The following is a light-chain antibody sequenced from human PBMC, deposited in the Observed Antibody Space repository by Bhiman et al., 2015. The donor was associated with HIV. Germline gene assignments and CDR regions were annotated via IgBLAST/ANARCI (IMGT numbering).Light chain of an antibody. CDR2: TNN. CDR1: SSNIGSNT. Sequence: QPVLTQPPSASGTPGQRVTISCSGSSSNIGSNTVNWYQQVPGTAPKLLIYTNNQRPSGVPDRFSGSKSGTSASLAISGLQSEDEADYYCAAWDDSLNGLWVFGGGTKLTVL. V-gene: IGLV1-44*01. CDR3: AAWDDSLNGLWV. J-gene: IGLJ3*02.